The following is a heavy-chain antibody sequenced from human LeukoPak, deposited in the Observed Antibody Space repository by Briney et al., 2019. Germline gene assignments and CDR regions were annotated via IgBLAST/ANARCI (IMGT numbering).Heavy chain of an antibody. J-gene: IGHJ4*02. D-gene: IGHD6-25*01. V-gene: IGHV3-64*01. CDR2: ISSNGGST. CDR1: GFTFSSYA. Sequence: GGSLRLSCAASGFTFSSYAMSWVRQAPGKGLEYVSAISSNGGSTYYANSVKGRFTISRDNSKNTLYLQMGSLRAEDMAVYYCARESSSADLDYWGQGTLVTVSS. CDR3: ARESSSADLDY.